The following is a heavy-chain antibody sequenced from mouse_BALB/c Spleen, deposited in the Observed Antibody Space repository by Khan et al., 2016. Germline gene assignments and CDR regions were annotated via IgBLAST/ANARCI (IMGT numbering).Heavy chain of an antibody. D-gene: IGHD1-2*01. CDR3: ATWNYYGSAFAY. J-gene: IGHJ3*01. Sequence: EVQLQESGPSLAKPSQTLSLTCSVTGDSITSGHWNWIRKFPGNKFDFMGYISHSGDSYYNPPLKSRISITSDTSENQYYLQLNSVTTKDTATYYCATWNYYGSAFAYWGQGTLVTVSA. V-gene: IGHV3-8*02. CDR2: ISHSGDS. CDR1: GDSITSGH.